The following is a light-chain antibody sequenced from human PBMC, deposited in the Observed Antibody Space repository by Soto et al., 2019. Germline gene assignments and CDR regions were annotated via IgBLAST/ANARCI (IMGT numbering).Light chain of an antibody. J-gene: IGLJ1*01. Sequence: QSVLTQDASVSGSPGQSITISCFGTSSDVGGYNYVSWYQQYPGKAPKLMIYEVSNRPSGVSNRFSGSKSGNTASLTISGLQAEDEADYYCSSYTSSNTLGVFGTGTKLTVL. CDR1: SSDVGGYNY. V-gene: IGLV2-14*01. CDR3: SSYTSSNTLGV. CDR2: EVS.